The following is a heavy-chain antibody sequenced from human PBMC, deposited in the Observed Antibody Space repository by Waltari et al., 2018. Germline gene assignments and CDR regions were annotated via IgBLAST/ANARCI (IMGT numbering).Heavy chain of an antibody. CDR3: LISSIAAAEGFDY. D-gene: IGHD6-13*01. CDR1: GYTFTSYY. V-gene: IGHV1-46*01. CDR2: INPSGGST. J-gene: IGHJ4*02. Sequence: QVQLVQSGAEVKKPGASVKVSCKASGYTFTSYYMHWVRQAPGQGLEWMGIINPSGGSTSDAQKFQGRVTMTRDTSTSTVYMELSSLRSEDTAVYYCLISSIAAAEGFDYWGQGTLVTVSS.